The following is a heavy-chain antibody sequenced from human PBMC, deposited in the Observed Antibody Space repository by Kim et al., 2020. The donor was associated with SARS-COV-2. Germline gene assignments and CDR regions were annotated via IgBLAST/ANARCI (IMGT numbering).Heavy chain of an antibody. V-gene: IGHV3-23*01. J-gene: IGHJ3*02. CDR1: GFTFSIYA. Sequence: GGSLRLSCAASGFTFSIYAMRWVRQAPGKGLDWVSGISGSGYSTYYADSVKGRFTISRDNSKNTLYLQMNSLRAEDTAVYYCAREGYYYYDSSRYGAFDIWGQGTMVTVSS. CDR3: AREGYYYYDSSRYGAFDI. D-gene: IGHD3-22*01. CDR2: ISGSGYST.